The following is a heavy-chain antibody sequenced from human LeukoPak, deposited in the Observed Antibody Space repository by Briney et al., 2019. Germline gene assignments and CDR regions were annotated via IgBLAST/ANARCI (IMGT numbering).Heavy chain of an antibody. V-gene: IGHV4-30-4*07. CDR1: GGSISSGGYS. CDR3: ARRHSGSFRTIYYYYYYMDV. Sequence: PSQTLSLTCAVSGGSISSGGYSWSWIRQPPGKGLEWIGYIYYSGSTYYNPSLKSRVTISVDTSKNQFSLKLSSVTAADTAVYYCARRHSGSFRTIYYYYYYMDVWGKGTTVTISS. D-gene: IGHD1-26*01. CDR2: IYYSGST. J-gene: IGHJ6*03.